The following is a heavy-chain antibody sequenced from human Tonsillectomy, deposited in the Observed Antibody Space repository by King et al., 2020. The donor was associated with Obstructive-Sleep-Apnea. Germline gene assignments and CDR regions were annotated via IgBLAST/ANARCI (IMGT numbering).Heavy chain of an antibody. D-gene: IGHD2-15*01. J-gene: IGHJ4*02. Sequence: VQLVESGGGVVQPGRSLRLSCAASGFTFSSSGMHWVRQAPGKGLECVAVIWYDGSYKYYAASGKGRFTISRDNSKNTLYLQMNSLRAEDTAVYYCARESTAAHFDYWGQGTLVTVSS. CDR1: GFTFSSSG. CDR2: IWYDGSYK. V-gene: IGHV3-33*01. CDR3: ARESTAAHFDY.